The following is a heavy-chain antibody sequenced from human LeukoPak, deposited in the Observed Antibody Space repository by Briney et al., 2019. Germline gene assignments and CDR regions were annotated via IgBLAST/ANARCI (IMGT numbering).Heavy chain of an antibody. J-gene: IGHJ6*02. V-gene: IGHV3-11*01. Sequence: GGSLRLSCAASGFTFSDYYVSWIRQAPGKGLEWVSYISSSGSTIYYADSVKGRFTISRDNAKNSLYLQMNSLRAEDTAVYYCARAKYSSSWHLGPTVDGYYYYYGMDVWGQGTTVTVSS. CDR2: ISSSGSTI. D-gene: IGHD6-13*01. CDR1: GFTFSDYY. CDR3: ARAKYSSSWHLGPTVDGYYYYYGMDV.